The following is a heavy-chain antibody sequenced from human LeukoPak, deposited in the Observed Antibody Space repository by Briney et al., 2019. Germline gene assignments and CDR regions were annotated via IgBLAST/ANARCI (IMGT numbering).Heavy chain of an antibody. CDR3: AKAPITIFGVVISYYFDY. CDR2: ISGSGGST. J-gene: IGHJ4*02. D-gene: IGHD3-3*01. V-gene: IGHV3-23*01. CDR1: GFTFSSYS. Sequence: GGSLRLSCAASGFTFSSYSMNWVRQAPGKGLEWVSAISGSGGSTYYADSVKGRFTISRDNSKNTLYLQMNSLRAEDTAVYYCAKAPITIFGVVISYYFDYWGQGTLVTVSS.